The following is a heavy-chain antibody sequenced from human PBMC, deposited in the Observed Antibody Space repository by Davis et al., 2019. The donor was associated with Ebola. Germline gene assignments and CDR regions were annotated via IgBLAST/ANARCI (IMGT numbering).Heavy chain of an antibody. CDR2: ISYDGSNK. V-gene: IGHV3-30*18. J-gene: IGHJ4*02. CDR1: GFTFSSYG. Sequence: PGGSLRLSCAASGFTFSSYGMHWVRQAPGKGLEWVAVISYDGSNKYYADSVKGRFTISRDNSKNTLYLQMNSLRAEDTAVYYCAKDSLYISYWGQGTLVTVSS. D-gene: IGHD3-3*02. CDR3: AKDSLYISY.